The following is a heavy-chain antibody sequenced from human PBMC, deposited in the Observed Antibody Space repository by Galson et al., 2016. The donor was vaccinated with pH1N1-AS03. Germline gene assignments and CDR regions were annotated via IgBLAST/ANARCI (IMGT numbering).Heavy chain of an antibody. CDR1: GFSFSTYW. J-gene: IGHJ4*02. D-gene: IGHD3-3*01. Sequence: SLRLSCAASGFSFSTYWMSWVRQAPGKGPEWVANIHPDGSEKYYGGSVKGRFTISRDNAKNSLDLQMNSLRAEDTAVYYCGRELWGGCEYWGQGTLVTVSS. V-gene: IGHV3-7*03. CDR2: IHPDGSEK. CDR3: GRELWGGCEY.